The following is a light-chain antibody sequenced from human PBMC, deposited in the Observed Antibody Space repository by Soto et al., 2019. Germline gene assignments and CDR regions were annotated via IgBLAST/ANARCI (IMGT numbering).Light chain of an antibody. V-gene: IGLV1-47*01. Sequence: QSVLTQPPSASATPGRRIIISCSGSNSNIGRNYVYWYQRLPGTAPRLLIYANNRRPSGVPDRVSGSKSGTSASLAISGLRSEDEADYYSAAWDDRLSIWVFGGGTKVTVL. CDR2: ANN. J-gene: IGLJ3*02. CDR1: NSNIGRNY. CDR3: AAWDDRLSIWV.